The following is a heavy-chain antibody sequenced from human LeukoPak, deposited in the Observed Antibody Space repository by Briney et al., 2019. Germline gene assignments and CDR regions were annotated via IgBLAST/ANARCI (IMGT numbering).Heavy chain of an antibody. CDR3: TTALTVTTRVDY. J-gene: IGHJ4*02. Sequence: ETLSLTCTISGGSVSDYYWSWVRQAPGKGLEWVGRIKSKTDGGTTDYAAPVKGRFTISRDDSKNTLYLQMNSLKTEDTAVYYCTTALTVTTRVDYWGQGTLVTVSS. D-gene: IGHD4-17*01. V-gene: IGHV3-15*01. CDR2: IKSKTDGGTT. CDR1: GGSVSDYY.